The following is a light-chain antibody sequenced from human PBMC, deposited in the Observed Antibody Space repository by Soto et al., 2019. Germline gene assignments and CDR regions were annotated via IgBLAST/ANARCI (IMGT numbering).Light chain of an antibody. CDR1: QSISRF. CDR3: QQSYSPPIT. CDR2: GAS. Sequence: DIQMTQSPFSLSASVGDRVSITCRASQSISRFLTWYQQKPGKAPKLLIYGASSLQSGVPSRFSSSRSGTHFTLTISPLQPEDFATYYCQQSYSPPITFGQGTRLEIK. J-gene: IGKJ5*01. V-gene: IGKV1-39*01.